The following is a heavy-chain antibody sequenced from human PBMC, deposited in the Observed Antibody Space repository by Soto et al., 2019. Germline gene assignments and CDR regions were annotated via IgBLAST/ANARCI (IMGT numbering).Heavy chain of an antibody. Sequence: ASVKVSCKPSGYTFTGYYMHWVRQPPGQGLEWMGWINPNSGGTNYAQKFQGWVTMTRDTSISAAYMELSRLRSDDTAVYYCARDQVDGNWFDPWGQGTLVTVSS. CDR2: INPNSGGT. D-gene: IGHD5-12*01. CDR1: GYTFTGYY. V-gene: IGHV1-2*04. J-gene: IGHJ5*02. CDR3: ARDQVDGNWFDP.